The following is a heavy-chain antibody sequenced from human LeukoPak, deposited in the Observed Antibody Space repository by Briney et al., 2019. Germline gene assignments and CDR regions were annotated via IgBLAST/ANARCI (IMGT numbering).Heavy chain of an antibody. V-gene: IGHV4-61*02. CDR2: ISIRGDT. D-gene: IGHD3-3*01. J-gene: IGHJ5*01. CDR3: ARLTISNWFDA. CDR1: GGSIRSTSYY. Sequence: PSQTLSLTCSVSGGSIRSTSYYLTWVRQSAGKGLEWIGRISIRGDTKYNPSLESRVAMSIDTFNSQLSLNLTSVTAADTAVYYCARLTISNWFDAWGQGTLVTVSS.